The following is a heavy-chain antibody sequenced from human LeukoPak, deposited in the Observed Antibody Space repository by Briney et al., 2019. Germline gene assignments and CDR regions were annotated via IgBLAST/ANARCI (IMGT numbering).Heavy chain of an antibody. CDR3: ARGGSGSYPNWFDP. CDR1: GGSISKYY. V-gene: IGHV4-59*04. D-gene: IGHD3-10*01. Sequence: PSETLSLTCTASGGSISKYYCSWVRQPPRKGLEWLGCIYYSGSTYYNPSLKSRVTISVDTSKNQSSLKLSSLTAADTAVYYCARGGSGSYPNWFDPWGQGTLVTVSS. CDR2: IYYSGST. J-gene: IGHJ5*02.